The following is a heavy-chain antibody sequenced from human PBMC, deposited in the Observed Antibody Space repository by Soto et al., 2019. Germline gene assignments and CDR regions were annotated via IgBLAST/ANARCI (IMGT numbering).Heavy chain of an antibody. J-gene: IGHJ6*02. CDR3: ARGSPQRRDFWSGYYTQDYYYGMDV. V-gene: IGHV4-34*01. CDR2: INHSGST. CDR1: GGYFSGYY. D-gene: IGHD3-3*01. Sequence: SETISLTCAVYGGYFSGYYWSWIRQPPGKGLEWIGEINHSGSTNYNPSLKSRVTVSVDTSKNQFSLKLSSVTAADTAVYYCARGSPQRRDFWSGYYTQDYYYGMDVWGQGTTVTVSS.